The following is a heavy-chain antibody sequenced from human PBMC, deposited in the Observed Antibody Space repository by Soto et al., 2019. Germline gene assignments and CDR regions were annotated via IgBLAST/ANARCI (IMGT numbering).Heavy chain of an antibody. Sequence: QPGGSVRLSCAASGFTLSSFGMNWVRQVPGKGLEWVTIIWSDGNNKFYADSVKGRFTISRDISKNTLYLQMNSLRPEDTAVYYCARSVRVLEYSNYVLSHYYGMDVWGQGTTVTVSS. J-gene: IGHJ6*02. CDR1: GFTLSSFG. CDR3: ARSVRVLEYSNYVLSHYYGMDV. D-gene: IGHD4-4*01. CDR2: IWSDGNNK. V-gene: IGHV3-33*01.